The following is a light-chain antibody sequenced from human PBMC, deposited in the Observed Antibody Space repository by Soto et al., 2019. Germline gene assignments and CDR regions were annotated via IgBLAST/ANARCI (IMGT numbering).Light chain of an antibody. CDR3: HQYGTSPYT. V-gene: IGKV3-20*01. CDR2: GAS. J-gene: IGKJ2*01. CDR1: QTVDSIN. Sequence: EIVLTQSPGTLSLSPGERATLSCRASQTVDSINLAWYQQKPGQAPRLLIYGASSWATGVPARFSGRGSGTDFTLTISRLEPADSAVYYCHQYGTSPYTFGQGTKLEI.